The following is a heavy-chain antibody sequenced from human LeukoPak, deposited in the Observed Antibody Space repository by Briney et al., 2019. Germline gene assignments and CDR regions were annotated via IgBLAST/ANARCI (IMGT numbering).Heavy chain of an antibody. J-gene: IGHJ5*02. CDR1: GGSISSGSYY. D-gene: IGHD3-22*01. CDR2: IYTSGST. V-gene: IGHV4-61*02. Sequence: TLSLTCTVSGGSISSGSYYWSWIRQPAGKGLEWIGRIYTSGSTNYNPSLKSRVTISVDTPKNQFSLKLSSVTAADTAVYYCARDTVDSSGYYLNWFDPWGQGTLVTVSS. CDR3: ARDTVDSSGYYLNWFDP.